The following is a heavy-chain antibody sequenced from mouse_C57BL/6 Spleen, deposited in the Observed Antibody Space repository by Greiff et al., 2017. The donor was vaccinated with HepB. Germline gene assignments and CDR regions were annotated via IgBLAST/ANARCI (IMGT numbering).Heavy chain of an antibody. Sequence: EVQLQQSGPELVKPGASVKISCKASGYSFTGYYMNWVKQSPEKSLEWIGEINPSTGGTTYNQKFKAKATLTVGKSSSTAYMQLKSLTSEDSAVYYCAIYDGYGSFAYWGQGTLVTVSA. CDR3: AIYDGYGSFAY. CDR1: GYSFTGYY. CDR2: INPSTGGT. V-gene: IGHV1-42*01. D-gene: IGHD2-3*01. J-gene: IGHJ3*01.